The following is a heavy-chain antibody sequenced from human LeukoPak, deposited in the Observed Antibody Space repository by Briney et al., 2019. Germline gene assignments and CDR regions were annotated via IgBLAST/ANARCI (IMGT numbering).Heavy chain of an antibody. V-gene: IGHV4-30-4*01. CDR3: ARENWNLGYFDY. CDR2: IYYSGST. D-gene: IGHD1-1*01. CDR1: GGSISSGDYY. Sequence: SETLSLTCTVSGGSISSGDYYWSWIRQPPGKGLEWIGYIYYSGSTYYNPSLKSRVTISVDTSKNQFSLKLSPVTAADTAVYYCARENWNLGYFDYWGQGTLVTVSS. J-gene: IGHJ4*02.